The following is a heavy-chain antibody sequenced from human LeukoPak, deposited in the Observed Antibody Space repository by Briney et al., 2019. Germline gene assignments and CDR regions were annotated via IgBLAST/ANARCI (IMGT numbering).Heavy chain of an antibody. V-gene: IGHV3-30*04. CDR2: ISYDGSNK. Sequence: GGSLRLSCAASGFTFSSYAMHWVRQAPGKGLEWVAVISYDGSNKYYADSVKGRFTISRDNSKNTLYLQMNSLRAEDTAVYYCTRNPPRIAAAGKYYFDYWGQGTLVTVSS. D-gene: IGHD6-13*01. CDR1: GFTFSSYA. CDR3: TRNPPRIAAAGKYYFDY. J-gene: IGHJ4*02.